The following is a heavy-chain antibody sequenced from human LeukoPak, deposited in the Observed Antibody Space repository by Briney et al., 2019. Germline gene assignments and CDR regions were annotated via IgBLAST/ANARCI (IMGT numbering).Heavy chain of an antibody. J-gene: IGHJ6*03. CDR3: ARGSSGSYLRYYYYMDV. V-gene: IGHV1-8*03. D-gene: IGHD1-26*01. CDR1: GYTFTSYD. CDR2: MNPNSGNT. Sequence: VASVKVSCKPSGYTFTSYDINWVRQATGQGLEWMGWMNPNSGNTGYAQKFQGRVTITRNTSISTAYMELSSLRSEDTAVYYCARGSSGSYLRYYYYMDVWGKGTTVTVSS.